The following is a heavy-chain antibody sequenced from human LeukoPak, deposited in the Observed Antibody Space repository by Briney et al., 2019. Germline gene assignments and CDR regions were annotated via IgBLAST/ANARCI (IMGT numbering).Heavy chain of an antibody. CDR2: LDRETDET. Sequence: ASVKVSCKVSGFVLTEVSVHWVRQAPGKGLEWMASLDRETDETIYAQNFQGRVTMTEDTSTDTAYMEVRRLTSEDTALYFCITDHYNNHGNFDFRGQGTLLNVAS. D-gene: IGHD4-11*01. J-gene: IGHJ4*02. CDR1: GFVLTEVS. V-gene: IGHV1-24*01. CDR3: ITDHYNNHGNFDF.